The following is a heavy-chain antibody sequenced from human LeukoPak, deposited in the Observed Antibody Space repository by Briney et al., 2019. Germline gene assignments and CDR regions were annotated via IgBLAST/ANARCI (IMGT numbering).Heavy chain of an antibody. J-gene: IGHJ5*02. CDR3: ARGDYDILTGYLNWFDP. CDR1: GGSISSGSYY. D-gene: IGHD3-9*01. CDR2: IYTSGST. Sequence: SETLSLXCTVSGGSISSGSYYWSWNRQPAGRGLEWIGRIYTSGSTNYNPSLKSRVTISVDTSKNQFSLKLSSVTAADTAVYYCARGDYDILTGYLNWFDPWGQGTLVTVSS. V-gene: IGHV4-61*02.